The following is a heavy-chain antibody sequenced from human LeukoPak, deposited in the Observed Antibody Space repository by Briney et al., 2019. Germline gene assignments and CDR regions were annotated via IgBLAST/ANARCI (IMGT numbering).Heavy chain of an antibody. D-gene: IGHD7-27*01. V-gene: IGHV3-53*01. CDR2: IYSGGST. Sequence: GGSLRLSCAASGFTVSRNYMSWVRQAPGKGLEWVSVIYSGGSTYYADSMKGRFTISRDNSKNTLYLQMNSLRAEDTAVYYCPGASWGARIDYWGQGILVTVSS. CDR3: PGASWGARIDY. J-gene: IGHJ4*02. CDR1: GFTVSRNY.